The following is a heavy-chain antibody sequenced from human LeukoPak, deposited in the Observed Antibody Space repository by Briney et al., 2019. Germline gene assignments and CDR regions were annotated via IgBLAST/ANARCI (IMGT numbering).Heavy chain of an antibody. CDR1: GGSFSGYY. D-gene: IGHD3-10*01. J-gene: IGHJ5*02. Sequence: SETLSLTCAVYGGSFSGYYWSWIRQPPGKGLEWIGEINHSGSTNYNPSLKSRVTISVDTSKNQFSLKLTSVTAADTAVYYCVSAKFLVRGVSWFDPWGQGTLVTVSS. V-gene: IGHV4-34*01. CDR3: VSAKFLVRGVSWFDP. CDR2: INHSGST.